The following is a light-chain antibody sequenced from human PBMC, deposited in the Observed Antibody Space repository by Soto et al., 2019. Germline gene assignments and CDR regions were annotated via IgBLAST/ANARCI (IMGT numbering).Light chain of an antibody. V-gene: IGLV2-14*01. CDR3: SSYTSSRTLV. Sequence: QSLLAQAARVAWRPGHMITISSPGNSQDVGGYNYVSWYQQYPGKAPKLMIYDVSYRPSGVSNRLSGSRSGNTASLTISGLQAADEADYYCSSYTSSRTLVFGTGTKVTVL. J-gene: IGLJ1*01. CDR1: SQDVGGYNY. CDR2: DVS.